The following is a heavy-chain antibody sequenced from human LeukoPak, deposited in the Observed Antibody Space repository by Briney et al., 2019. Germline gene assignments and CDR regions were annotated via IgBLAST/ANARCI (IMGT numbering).Heavy chain of an antibody. Sequence: PSETLSLTCTVSGGSLSNYYWSWIRQPAGKGLEWIGRIYTSGSTNYNPSLKSRVTMSVDTSKNQFSLKLSSVTAADTAVYYCARDSGYYGSGSIDYWGQGTLVTVSS. CDR2: IYTSGST. V-gene: IGHV4-4*07. CDR1: GGSLSNYY. CDR3: ARDSGYYGSGSIDY. D-gene: IGHD3-10*01. J-gene: IGHJ4*02.